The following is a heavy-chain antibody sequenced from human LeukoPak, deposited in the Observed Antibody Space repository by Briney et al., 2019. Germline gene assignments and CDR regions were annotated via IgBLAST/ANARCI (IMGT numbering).Heavy chain of an antibody. V-gene: IGHV1-18*04. J-gene: IGHJ5*02. CDR3: ARGQTRGATLDP. D-gene: IGHD1/OR15-1a*01. CDR1: GYTFVTYG. Sequence: ASVKVSCKASGYTFVTYGISWVRQAPGQGLEWMGRISSYNGNTEYAQKFQGRVTMTTDTSTSTAYMQVRSLRSDDTAVYYCARGQTRGATLDPWGQGTLVTVSS. CDR2: ISSYNGNT.